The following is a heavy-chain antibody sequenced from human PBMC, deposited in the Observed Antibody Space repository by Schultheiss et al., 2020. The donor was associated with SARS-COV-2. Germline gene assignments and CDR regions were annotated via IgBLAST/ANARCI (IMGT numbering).Heavy chain of an antibody. V-gene: IGHV4-59*08. J-gene: IGHJ4*02. CDR1: GASISSYY. D-gene: IGHD2-15*01. Sequence: SETLSLTCSVSGASISSYYWSWVRQPPGRGLEWIGYIAYSGSTTYSPSLKGRVTISADSSKNQFSVTVNSVTAADTAVYYCARSPDISGGEFGYWGQGTLVTVSS. CDR3: ARSPDISGGEFGY. CDR2: IAYSGST.